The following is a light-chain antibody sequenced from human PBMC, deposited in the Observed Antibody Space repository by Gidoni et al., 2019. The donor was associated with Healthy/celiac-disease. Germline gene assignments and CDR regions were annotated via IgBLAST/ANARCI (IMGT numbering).Light chain of an antibody. CDR3: QQYGSSPMYT. V-gene: IGKV3-20*01. J-gene: IGKJ2*01. CDR1: QSVSSSY. Sequence: EIVLTQSPGILSLSPGERATLSCRASQSVSSSYLAWYQQKPGQAPRLLIYGASSRATGTPDRFSGSGSGTDFTLTISRLEPEDFAVYYCQQYGSSPMYTFGQGTKLEIK. CDR2: GAS.